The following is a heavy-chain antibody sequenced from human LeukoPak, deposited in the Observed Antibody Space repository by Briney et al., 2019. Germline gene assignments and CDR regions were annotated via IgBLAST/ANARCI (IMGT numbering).Heavy chain of an antibody. Sequence: PSETLSLTCTVSGGSISSYYWSWIRQPAGKGLEWIGRIYTSGSTNYNPFLKSRVTMSVDTSKNQFSLKLSSVTAADTAVYYCARVIVVVPAAYMDVWGKGTTVTVSS. J-gene: IGHJ6*03. CDR1: GGSISSYY. CDR3: ARVIVVVPAAYMDV. V-gene: IGHV4-4*07. D-gene: IGHD2-2*01. CDR2: IYTSGST.